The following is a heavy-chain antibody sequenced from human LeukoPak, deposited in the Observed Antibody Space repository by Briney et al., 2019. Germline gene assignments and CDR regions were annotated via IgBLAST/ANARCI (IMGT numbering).Heavy chain of an antibody. Sequence: PSETLSLTCTVSGGSISSSSYYWGWIRQPPGKGLEWIGSIYYSGSTYYNPSLKSRITISVDTSKNQFSLKLSSVTAADTAVYYCAREYVDFWSGYYTGNWFDPWGQGTLVTVSS. J-gene: IGHJ5*02. CDR1: GGSISSSSYY. D-gene: IGHD3-3*01. CDR2: IYYSGST. CDR3: AREYVDFWSGYYTGNWFDP. V-gene: IGHV4-39*07.